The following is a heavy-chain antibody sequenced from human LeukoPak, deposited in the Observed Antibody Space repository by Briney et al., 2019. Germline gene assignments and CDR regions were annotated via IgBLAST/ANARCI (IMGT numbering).Heavy chain of an antibody. V-gene: IGHV4-30-2*01. CDR1: GGSITSTYY. D-gene: IGHD3-3*01. CDR2: IFHSGSP. J-gene: IGHJ4*02. Sequence: SETLSLTCSVSGGSITSTYYWTWIRQPPGKGLEWIGYIFHSGSPYYNPSLKSRVTISVDRSKNQFSLNLSSVTAADTAVYYCAKARGNFYDSWSGYDCWGQGTLVTVSS. CDR3: AKARGNFYDSWSGYDC.